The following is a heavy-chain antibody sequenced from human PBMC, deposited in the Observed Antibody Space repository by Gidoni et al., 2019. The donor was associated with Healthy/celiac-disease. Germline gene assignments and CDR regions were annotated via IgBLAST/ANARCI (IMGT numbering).Heavy chain of an antibody. V-gene: IGHV4-31*03. J-gene: IGHJ3*02. CDR3: ATETVVQGAFDI. Sequence: QVQLQESGPGLVKPSQTLSLTCPFSAGSVSSGGYYWSWVRQHPGKGVEWIGYIDYSGSSSYNPSLKSRITISVDTSKNQFSLKLSSVTATDTAVYYCATETVVQGAFDIWGQGTMVTVSS. CDR2: IDYSGSS. CDR1: AGSVSSGGYY. D-gene: IGHD2-15*01.